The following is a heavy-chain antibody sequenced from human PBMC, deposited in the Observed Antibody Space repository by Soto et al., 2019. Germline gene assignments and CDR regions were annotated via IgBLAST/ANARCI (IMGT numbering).Heavy chain of an antibody. D-gene: IGHD1-1*01. CDR1: GFTFSSYA. J-gene: IGHJ4*02. Sequence: LRLSCAASGFTFSSYAMHWVRQAPDKGLEWVAVISYDGSNKYYADSVKGRFTISRDNSKNTLYLQMNSLRAEDTAVYYCASWSMGTSGLDYWGQGTLVTVSS. CDR3: ASWSMGTSGLDY. CDR2: ISYDGSNK. V-gene: IGHV3-30-3*01.